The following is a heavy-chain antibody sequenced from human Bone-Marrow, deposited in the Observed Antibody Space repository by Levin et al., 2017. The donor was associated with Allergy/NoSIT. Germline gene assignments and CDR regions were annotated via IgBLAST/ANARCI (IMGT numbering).Heavy chain of an antibody. CDR3: ARAGKIYYFDY. V-gene: IGHV4-39*01. J-gene: IGHJ4*02. Sequence: SSETLSLTCTVSGGSISSSSYYWGWIRQPPGKGLEWIGSIYYSGSTYYNPSLKSRVTISVDTSKNQFSLKLSSVTAADTAVYYCARAGKIYYFDYWGQGTLVTVSS. D-gene: IGHD3-10*01. CDR2: IYYSGST. CDR1: GGSISSSSYY.